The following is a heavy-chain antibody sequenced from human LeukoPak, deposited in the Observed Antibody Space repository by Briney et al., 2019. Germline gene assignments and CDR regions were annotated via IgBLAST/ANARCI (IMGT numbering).Heavy chain of an antibody. Sequence: PGGSLRLSCAASGFSFSSYAMGWVRQAPEKGLEWVSTISASTVNIYYADSVEGRFTISRDNSKNTLYLQMNSLRAEDTAVYYCAKAGSDWWTGYWGQGTLVTVSS. CDR3: AKAGSDWWTGY. CDR2: ISASTVNI. J-gene: IGHJ4*02. CDR1: GFSFSSYA. D-gene: IGHD6-19*01. V-gene: IGHV3-23*01.